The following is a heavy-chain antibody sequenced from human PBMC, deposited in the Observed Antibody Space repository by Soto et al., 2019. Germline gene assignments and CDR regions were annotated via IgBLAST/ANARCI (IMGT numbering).Heavy chain of an antibody. V-gene: IGHV3-30-3*01. CDR1: GFTFSSYA. J-gene: IGHJ4*02. D-gene: IGHD3-22*01. CDR3: ARDGGIRDSSGYGYFDY. CDR2: ISYDGSNK. Sequence: QVQLVESGGGVVQPGRSLRLSCAASGFTFSSYAMHWVRQAPGKGLEWVAVISYDGSNKYYADSVKGRFTISRDNSKNKXYLQMNSLRAEDTAVYYCARDGGIRDSSGYGYFDYWGQGTLVTVSS.